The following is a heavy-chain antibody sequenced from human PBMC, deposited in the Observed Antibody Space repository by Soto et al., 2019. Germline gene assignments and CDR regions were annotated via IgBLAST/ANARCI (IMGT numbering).Heavy chain of an antibody. D-gene: IGHD2-2*01. CDR2: IIPILGIA. V-gene: IGHV1-69*02. J-gene: IGHJ3*02. CDR1: GGTFSSYT. CDR3: ARAGIVVVPAASDDAFDI. Sequence: SVKVSCKASGGTFSSYTISWVRQAPGQGLEWMGRIIPILGIANYAQKFQGRVTITADKSTSTAYMELSSLRSEDTAVYYCARAGIVVVPAASDDAFDIWGQGTMVTVSS.